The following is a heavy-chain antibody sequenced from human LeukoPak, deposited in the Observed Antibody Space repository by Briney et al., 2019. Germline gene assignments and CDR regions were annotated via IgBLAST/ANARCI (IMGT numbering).Heavy chain of an antibody. Sequence: SETLSLTCTVSGGSISSYYWSRIRQPPGKGLEWIGYIYYSGSTNYNPSLKSRVTISVDTSKNQFSLKLSSVTAADTAVYYCARYSSSFLYYFDYWGQGTLVTVSS. J-gene: IGHJ4*02. CDR1: GGSISSYY. D-gene: IGHD6-6*01. V-gene: IGHV4-59*01. CDR2: IYYSGST. CDR3: ARYSSSFLYYFDY.